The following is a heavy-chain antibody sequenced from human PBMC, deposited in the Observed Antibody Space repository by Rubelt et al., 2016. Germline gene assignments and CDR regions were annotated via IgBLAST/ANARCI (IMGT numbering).Heavy chain of an antibody. V-gene: IGHV1-18*01. CDR2: ISAYNGNT. D-gene: IGHD4-23*01. Sequence: QVQLVQSGAEVKKPGASVKVSCKASGYTFTSYGISWVRQAPGQGLEWMGWISAYNGNTNYAQKLQRRVTITTYTTTSTACMELRSLRSDDTAGYYCARDRGGYYFDYWGQGTLVTVSS. CDR1: GYTFTSYG. J-gene: IGHJ4*02. CDR3: ARDRGGYYFDY.